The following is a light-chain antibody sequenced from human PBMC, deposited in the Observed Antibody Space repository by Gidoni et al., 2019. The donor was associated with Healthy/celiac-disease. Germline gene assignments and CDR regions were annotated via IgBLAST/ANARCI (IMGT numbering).Light chain of an antibody. CDR3: QQYYSYPLT. J-gene: IGKJ4*01. CDR2: AAS. Sequence: IRMTQSPSSPSASTGDRVTITCRASQGISSYFAWYQQKPGKAPKLLIYAASTLQSGVPSRFSGSGAGTDFTLTSSCLQSEDFATYYCQQYYSYPLTFGGGTKVEIK. V-gene: IGKV1-8*01. CDR1: QGISSY.